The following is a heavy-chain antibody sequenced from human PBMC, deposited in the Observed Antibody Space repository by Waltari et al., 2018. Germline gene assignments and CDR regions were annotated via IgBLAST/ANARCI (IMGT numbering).Heavy chain of an antibody. Sequence: EVQLVESGGGLVQPGRSLRLSCAASGFTFDDYAMHWVRQAPGKGLEWVSVISWNSGSIGYADSVKGRFTISRDNAKNSLYLQMNSLRAEDTALYYCAKDIWGVTSAFDIWGQGTMVTVSS. J-gene: IGHJ3*02. CDR2: ISWNSGSI. CDR3: AKDIWGVTSAFDI. V-gene: IGHV3-9*01. D-gene: IGHD3-16*01. CDR1: GFTFDDYA.